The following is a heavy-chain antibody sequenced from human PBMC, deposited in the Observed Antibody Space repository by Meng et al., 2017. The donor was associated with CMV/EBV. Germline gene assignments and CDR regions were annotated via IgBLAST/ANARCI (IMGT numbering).Heavy chain of an antibody. J-gene: IGHJ5*02. Sequence: SCAASGFTFSSYSMNWVRQAPGKGLEWVSYISSSGSTIYYADSVKGRFTISRDNAKNSLYLQMNSLRAEDTAVYYCARDIGLSQQWQSNDWFDPWGQGTLVTVS. V-gene: IGHV3-48*04. CDR2: ISSSGSTI. D-gene: IGHD6-19*01. CDR1: GFTFSSYS. CDR3: ARDIGLSQQWQSNDWFDP.